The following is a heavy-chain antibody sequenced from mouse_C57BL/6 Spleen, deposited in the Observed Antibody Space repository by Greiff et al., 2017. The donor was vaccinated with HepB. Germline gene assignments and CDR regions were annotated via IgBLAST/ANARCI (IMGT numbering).Heavy chain of an antibody. D-gene: IGHD1-1*01. CDR1: GYAFSSYW. CDR3: ARGGGYYGSSYGYFDV. CDR2: IYPGDGDT. J-gene: IGHJ1*03. Sequence: QVQLQQSGAELVKPGASVKISCKASGYAFSSYWMNWVKQRPGKGLEWIGQIYPGDGDTNYNGKFKGKATLTADKSSSTAYMQLSSLTSEDSAVYFCARGGGYYGSSYGYFDVWGTGTTVTVSS. V-gene: IGHV1-80*01.